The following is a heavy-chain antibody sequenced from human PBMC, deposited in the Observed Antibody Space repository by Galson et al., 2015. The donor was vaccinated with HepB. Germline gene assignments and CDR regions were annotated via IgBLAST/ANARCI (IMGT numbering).Heavy chain of an antibody. D-gene: IGHD2-2*01. J-gene: IGHJ4*02. V-gene: IGHV1-18*01. CDR2: ISTYNGDT. Sequence: SVKVSCKASGDTFTSYAIGWVRQAPGQGLEWMGWISTYNGDTNYAQKLQGRVTITTDTSTSTAYMELRSLRSDDTAVYYCARVKNRYQLLPIDYWGQGTLITVSS. CDR3: ARVKNRYQLLPIDY. CDR1: GDTFTSYA.